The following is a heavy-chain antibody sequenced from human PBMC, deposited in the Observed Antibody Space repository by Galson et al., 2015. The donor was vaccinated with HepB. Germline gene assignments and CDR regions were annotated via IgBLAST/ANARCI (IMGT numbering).Heavy chain of an antibody. D-gene: IGHD5-18*01. J-gene: IGHJ2*01. V-gene: IGHV3-48*02. CDR3: VRVAVDTTIFRGYWYFDL. CDR1: GFTFSIYT. Sequence: SLRLSCAASGFTFSIYTINWVRQAPGKKMEWVSYISTTGTTIYYADSVKGRFTISRDNAENSVFLQMDSLRDEDTAVYYCVRVAVDTTIFRGYWYFDLWGRGTLVTVSS. CDR2: ISTTGTTI.